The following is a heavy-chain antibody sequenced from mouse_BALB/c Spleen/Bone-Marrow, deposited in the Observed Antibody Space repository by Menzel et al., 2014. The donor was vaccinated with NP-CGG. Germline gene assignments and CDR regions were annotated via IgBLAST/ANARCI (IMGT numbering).Heavy chain of an antibody. CDR2: ITPSTGYT. Sequence: QVQLQQPGAELAKPGASVKMSCKASGYTFTSYWMHWIKQRPGQGLEWIGYITPSTGYTEYNQKFKDKATLTADKSSSTAYMQLSSLTSEDSAVYYCARPRFAYWGQGTLVTVSA. V-gene: IGHV1-7*01. CDR1: GYTFTSYW. CDR3: ARPRFAY. J-gene: IGHJ3*01.